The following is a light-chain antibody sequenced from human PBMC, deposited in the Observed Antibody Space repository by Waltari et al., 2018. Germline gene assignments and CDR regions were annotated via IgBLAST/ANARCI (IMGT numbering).Light chain of an antibody. CDR3: ATWDDSLNGRV. Sequence: QSVLTQPPSASGTPGQGVTISCSGSSSNIGRNTVSWYQQFPGTAPQLLMHTDNQRPSGVPDRFSGSKSGTSASLAISGLQFEHEAQYFCATWDDSLNGRVFGGGTKVTAL. CDR1: SSNIGRNT. CDR2: TDN. J-gene: IGLJ3*02. V-gene: IGLV1-44*01.